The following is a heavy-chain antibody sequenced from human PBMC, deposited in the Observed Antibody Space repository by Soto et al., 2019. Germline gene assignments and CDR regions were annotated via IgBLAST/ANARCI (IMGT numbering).Heavy chain of an antibody. D-gene: IGHD1-26*01. CDR2: IISIFGTA. Sequence: QVQLVQSGAEVKKPGSSVKVSCKAYGGTFSSYAISWVRQAPGQGLEWMGGIISIFGTANYAQKFQGRVTITADESTSTAYMELSILSSEDTAVYYCAISETPWVNWFDPWGQGTLVTVYS. CDR1: GGTFSSYA. CDR3: AISETPWVNWFDP. V-gene: IGHV1-69*01. J-gene: IGHJ5*02.